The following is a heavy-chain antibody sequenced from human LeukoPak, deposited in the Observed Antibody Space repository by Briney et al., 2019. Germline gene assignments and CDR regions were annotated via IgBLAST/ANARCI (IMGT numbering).Heavy chain of an antibody. CDR2: IYYSGST. V-gene: IGHV4-30-4*08. Sequence: PSETLSLTCTVSGGSISSGDYYWRWIRQPPGKGLEWIGYIYYSGSTYYNPSLKSRFTISVDTSKNQFSLKLSSVTAADTAVYYCARVGSGSYYQDAFDIWGQGTMVTVSS. J-gene: IGHJ3*02. CDR1: GGSISSGDYY. D-gene: IGHD1-26*01. CDR3: ARVGSGSYYQDAFDI.